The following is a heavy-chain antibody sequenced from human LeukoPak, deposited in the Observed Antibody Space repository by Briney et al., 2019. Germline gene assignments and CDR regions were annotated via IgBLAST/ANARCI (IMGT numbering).Heavy chain of an antibody. D-gene: IGHD6-19*01. CDR1: GGSISSYY. Sequence: PSETLSLTCTVSGGSISSYYWSWIRQPPGKGLEWIGYFYYSGSTNYNPSLKSRVTISVDTSKNQFSLKLSSVTAADTAVYYCARAVTGGILDYWGQGTLVTVSS. CDR3: ARAVTGGILDY. V-gene: IGHV4-59*01. CDR2: FYYSGST. J-gene: IGHJ4*02.